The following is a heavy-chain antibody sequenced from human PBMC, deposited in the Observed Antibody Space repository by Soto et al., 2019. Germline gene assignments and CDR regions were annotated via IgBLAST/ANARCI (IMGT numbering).Heavy chain of an antibody. CDR2: INPNSGGT. V-gene: IGHV1-2*02. D-gene: IGHD3-22*01. J-gene: IGHJ5*02. CDR1: GYTFTGYY. CDR3: ARSTTNSSQATRYNWFDP. Sequence: ASVKVSCKASGYTFTGYYMHWVRQAPGQGLEWMGWINPNSGGTNYAQKFQGRVTMTRDTSISTAYMELSRLRSDDTAVYYCARSTTNSSQATRYNWFDPWGQGTLVTVSS.